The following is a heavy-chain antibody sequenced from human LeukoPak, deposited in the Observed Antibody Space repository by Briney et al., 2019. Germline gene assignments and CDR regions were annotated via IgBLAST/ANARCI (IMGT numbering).Heavy chain of an antibody. CDR1: GFTFSSYA. Sequence: GGFLRLSCAASGFTFSSYAMHWVRQAPGKGLEWVAVISYDGSNKYYADSVKGRFTISRDNSKNTLYLQMNSLRAEDTAVYYCARDYLRDGYNFDYWGQGTLVTVSS. V-gene: IGHV3-30-3*01. CDR2: ISYDGSNK. D-gene: IGHD5-24*01. CDR3: ARDYLRDGYNFDY. J-gene: IGHJ4*02.